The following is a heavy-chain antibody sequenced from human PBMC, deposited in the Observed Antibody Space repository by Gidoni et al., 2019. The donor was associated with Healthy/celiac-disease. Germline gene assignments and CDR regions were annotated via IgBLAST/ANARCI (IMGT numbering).Heavy chain of an antibody. J-gene: IGHJ3*02. D-gene: IGHD1-26*01. V-gene: IGHV3-23*01. Sequence: EVQLLESGGGWVQPGGSLRLSCSASGSPFSSYAMSWVRQAPGKGLEWVSAISGSGGSTYDADSVKGRFTISRDNSKNTLYLQMNSLRAEDTAVYYCAKDFGSGSSPAFDIWGQGTMVTVSS. CDR1: GSPFSSYA. CDR3: AKDFGSGSSPAFDI. CDR2: ISGSGGST.